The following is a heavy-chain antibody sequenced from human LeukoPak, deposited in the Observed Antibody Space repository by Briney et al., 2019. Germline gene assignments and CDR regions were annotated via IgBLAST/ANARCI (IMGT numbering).Heavy chain of an antibody. CDR3: ARDHGSAYYRAPRH. CDR2: INPSGGST. V-gene: IGHV1-46*01. J-gene: IGHJ4*02. CDR1: GYIFTNYY. Sequence: ASVKVSCKASGYIFTNYYVHWVRQAPGQGLEWMGTINPSGGSTTYAQKFQGRVTMTRDTSTSTVYMELSSLRPEDTAVYYCARDHGSAYYRAPRHWGQGTLVTVSS. D-gene: IGHD3-10*01.